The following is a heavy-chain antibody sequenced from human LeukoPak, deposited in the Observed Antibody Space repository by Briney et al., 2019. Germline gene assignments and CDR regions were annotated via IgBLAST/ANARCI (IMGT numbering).Heavy chain of an antibody. CDR1: GGSISSYY. CDR3: AREVVVVPAASDAFDI. J-gene: IGHJ3*02. D-gene: IGHD2-2*01. Sequence: SETLSLTCTVSGGSISSYYWSWIRQPPGKGLEWIGYIYYSGSTNYNPSLKSRVTISVETSKNQFSLKLSSVTAADTAVYYCAREVVVVPAASDAFDIWGQGTMVTVSS. V-gene: IGHV4-59*12. CDR2: IYYSGST.